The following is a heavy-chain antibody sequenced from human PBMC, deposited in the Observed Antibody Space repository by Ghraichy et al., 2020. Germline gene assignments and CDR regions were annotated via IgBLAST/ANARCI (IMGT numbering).Heavy chain of an antibody. CDR1: GGSISSYY. D-gene: IGHD6-13*01. V-gene: IGHV4-59*08. CDR3: ARSLKQLVPYYYYYYYMDV. Sequence: SETLSLTCTVSGGSISSYYWSWIRQPPGKGLEWIGYIYYSGSTNYNPSLKSRVTISVDTSKNQFSLKLSSVTAADTAVCYCARSLKQLVPYYYYYYYMDVWGKGTTVTVSS. J-gene: IGHJ6*03. CDR2: IYYSGST.